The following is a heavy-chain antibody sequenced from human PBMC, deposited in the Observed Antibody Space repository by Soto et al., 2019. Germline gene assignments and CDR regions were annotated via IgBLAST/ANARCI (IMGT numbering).Heavy chain of an antibody. Sequence: SATLSLTCTVSGASITTNNLYYVCLRQPPGKGLEWIEFIYYTGSSSYNPSLKTRVTMSLDKSNNQFSLKLTSVTAADTAVYYCESAVYRSGGSYSFDPWGQGTLVTVSS. CDR3: ESAVYRSGGSYSFDP. V-gene: IGHV4-61*05. CDR2: IYYTGSS. D-gene: IGHD2-15*01. J-gene: IGHJ5*02. CDR1: GASITTNNLY.